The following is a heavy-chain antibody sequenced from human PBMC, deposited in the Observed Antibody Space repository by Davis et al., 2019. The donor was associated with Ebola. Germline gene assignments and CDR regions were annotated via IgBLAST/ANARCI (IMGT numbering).Heavy chain of an antibody. CDR3: TRDFDWHDGS. CDR2: ISDNGGTI. Sequence: GGSLRPSCAASGFTLSSYSMNWIPQAPGKGLEWISSISDNGGTIHYADSVKGRFTISRDNAKNSLYLQMNSLTADDSAVYYCTRDFDWHDGSWGQGNLVTVSS. J-gene: IGHJ5*02. CDR1: GFTLSSYS. V-gene: IGHV3-48*01. D-gene: IGHD3-9*01.